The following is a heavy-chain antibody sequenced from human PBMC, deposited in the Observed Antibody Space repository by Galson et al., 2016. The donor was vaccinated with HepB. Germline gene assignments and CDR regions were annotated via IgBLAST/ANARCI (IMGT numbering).Heavy chain of an antibody. Sequence: SETLSLTCAVSGGSITSHKWWTWLRQPPGKGLEWIGEIYHNGSPNNTPSLGSRVTISVDTSKSHFSRRMRAVTTSETVADFWESRGRNPLQPIGRTAQGRLTSPSADASNSHFPLRIDSVTPATTAFYFCTSRDGNHITPFDLWGQGTLVTVSS. CDR2: IYHNGSP. J-gene: IGHJ4*02. CDR1: GGSITSHKW. CDR3: ESRGRNPLQPIGRTAQGRLTSPSADASNSHFPLRIDSVTPATTAFYFCTSRDGNHITPFDL. V-gene: IGHV4-4*02. D-gene: IGHD4-11*01.